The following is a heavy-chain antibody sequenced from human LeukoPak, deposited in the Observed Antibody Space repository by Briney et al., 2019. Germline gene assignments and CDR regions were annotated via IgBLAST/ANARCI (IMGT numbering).Heavy chain of an antibody. V-gene: IGHV3-30*18. Sequence: GGSLRLSCAASGFTFSSYGMHWVRQAPGKGLEWVALISYDGSNKYYADSVKGRFTISRDNSKNTLYLQMNSLRAEDTAVYYCAKVGSMGYYFDYWGQGTLVTVSS. CDR3: AKVGSMGYYFDY. CDR2: ISYDGSNK. CDR1: GFTFSSYG. D-gene: IGHD2/OR15-2a*01. J-gene: IGHJ4*02.